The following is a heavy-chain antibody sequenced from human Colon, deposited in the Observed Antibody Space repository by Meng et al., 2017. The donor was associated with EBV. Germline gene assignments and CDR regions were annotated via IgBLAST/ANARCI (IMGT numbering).Heavy chain of an antibody. CDR1: GASVSSGNSF. Sequence: QVPLQQSGPRLWNPSEPLSLTRSVSGASVSSGNSFWTWLRQPPGKGLEWIGYVSYSWSTNYNPSLESRVTISLDTSNNHFSLTLNSVTAADTAVYYCARNVKRRIPERLGVQYHYFDYWGQGSLVTVSS. V-gene: IGHV4-61*03. CDR2: VSYSWST. CDR3: ARNVKRRIPERLGVQYHYFDY. D-gene: IGHD1-26*01. J-gene: IGHJ4*02.